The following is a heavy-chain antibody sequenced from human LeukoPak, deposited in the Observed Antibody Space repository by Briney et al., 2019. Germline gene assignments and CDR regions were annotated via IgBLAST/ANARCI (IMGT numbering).Heavy chain of an antibody. V-gene: IGHV5-51*01. D-gene: IGHD6-13*01. J-gene: IGHJ5*02. CDR2: IYPGDSDT. CDR1: GYSFTSYW. Sequence: GESLKISCKGSGYSFTSYWIGWVRQMPGKGLEWMGIIYPGDSDTRYSPSFQGQVTISADKSISTAYLQWSSLKASDTAIYYCARQGSSWTTWFDPWGQGALVTVSS. CDR3: ARQGSSWTTWFDP.